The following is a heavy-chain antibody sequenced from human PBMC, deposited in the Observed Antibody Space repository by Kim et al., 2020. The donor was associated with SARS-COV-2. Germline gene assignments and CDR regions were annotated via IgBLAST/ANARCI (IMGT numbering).Heavy chain of an antibody. CDR3: ARDLMRYYYDSSGYSPLFDY. Sequence: GGSLRLSCAASGFTFSSYSMNWVRQAPGKGLEWVSSISSSSSYIYYADSVKGRFTISRDNAKNSLYLQMNSLRAEDTAVYYCARDLMRYYYDSSGYSPLFDYCGQGTLVTVSS. V-gene: IGHV3-21*01. D-gene: IGHD3-22*01. CDR1: GFTFSSYS. CDR2: ISSSSSYI. J-gene: IGHJ4*02.